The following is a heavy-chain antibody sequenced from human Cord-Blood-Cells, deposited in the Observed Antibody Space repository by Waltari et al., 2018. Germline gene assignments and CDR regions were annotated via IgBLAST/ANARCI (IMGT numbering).Heavy chain of an antibody. CDR2: ISSSGSTI. V-gene: IGHV3-48*03. J-gene: IGHJ4*02. CDR3: AREGRVGATFDY. CDR1: GFPFIIYE. Sequence: EVQLVESGGGLVQPGGSLRLSCAASGFPFIIYEMNWYRQPPGQGLEWVSYISSSGSTIYYADSGKGRFTISRDNAKNSLYLQMNSLRAEDTAVYYCAREGRVGATFDYWGQGTLVTVSS. D-gene: IGHD1-26*01.